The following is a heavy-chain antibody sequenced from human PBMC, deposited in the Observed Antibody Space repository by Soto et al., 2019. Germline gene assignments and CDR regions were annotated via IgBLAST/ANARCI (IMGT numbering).Heavy chain of an antibody. CDR1: GYTFTSYD. V-gene: IGHV1-8*01. D-gene: IGHD6-6*01. CDR3: ARGGGLYSSSLPNWFDP. CDR2: MNPNSGNT. Sequence: ASVKVSGKASGYTFTSYDINWARQATGQGLEWMGWMNPNSGNTGYAQKFQGRVTMTRNTSISTAYMELSSLRSEDTAVYYCARGGGLYSSSLPNWFDPWGQGTLVTVSS. J-gene: IGHJ5*02.